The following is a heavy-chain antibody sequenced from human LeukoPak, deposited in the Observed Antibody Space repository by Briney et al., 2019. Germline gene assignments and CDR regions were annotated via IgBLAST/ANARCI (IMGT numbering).Heavy chain of an antibody. Sequence: GGSLRLSCAASGFTFSDYYMSWIRQAPGKGLEWVSYISSSGSTIYYADSVKGRFTISRDNAKSSLYLQMNSLRAEDTAVYYCARDPIVVVPAAHYYYYGMDVWGQGTTVTVSS. CDR1: GFTFSDYY. J-gene: IGHJ6*02. CDR3: ARDPIVVVPAAHYYYYGMDV. V-gene: IGHV3-11*01. D-gene: IGHD2-2*01. CDR2: ISSSGSTI.